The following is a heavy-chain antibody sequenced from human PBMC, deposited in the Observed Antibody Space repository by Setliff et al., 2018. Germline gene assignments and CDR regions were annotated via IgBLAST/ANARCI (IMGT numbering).Heavy chain of an antibody. CDR2: ITDTGRT. V-gene: IGHV4-34*01. D-gene: IGHD2-21*01. J-gene: IGHJ6*03. CDR1: GGPLSGFS. Sequence: ASETLSLTCTVYGGPLSGFSWNWIRQSPGGGLEWIGEITDTGRTKYIPSLKSRVTISIHTSWNQFSLRLSSLTAADTAVYYCARGAPQRSSFYSRYMDVWDKGATVTVSS. CDR3: ARGAPQRSSFYSRYMDV.